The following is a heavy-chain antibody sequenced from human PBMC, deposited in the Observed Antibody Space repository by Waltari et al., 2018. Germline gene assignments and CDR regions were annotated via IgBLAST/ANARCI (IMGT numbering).Heavy chain of an antibody. Sequence: QVQLVQSGAEVKKPGSSVKVSCKASGGTFSSYVISWVRQAPGQGLEWMGGIIPIFGTANYAQKCQGRVMITADESTSTAYMELSSLRSEDTAVYYCARVYHDSSGYYPTRFDYWGQGTLVTVSS. CDR3: ARVYHDSSGYYPTRFDY. V-gene: IGHV1-69*01. J-gene: IGHJ4*02. CDR1: GGTFSSYV. CDR2: IIPIFGTA. D-gene: IGHD3-22*01.